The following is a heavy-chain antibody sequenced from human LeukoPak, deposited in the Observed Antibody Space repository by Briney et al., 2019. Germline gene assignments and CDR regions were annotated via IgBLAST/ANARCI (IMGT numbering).Heavy chain of an antibody. J-gene: IGHJ4*02. CDR2: ISGSGGST. CDR1: GFTFSSYG. V-gene: IGHV3-23*01. CDR3: GNHPLTADTPGVLYGSGPFYY. Sequence: GGTLRLSCAASGFTFSSYGMSWVRQAPGKGLEWVSAISGSGGSTYYADSVKGRFTISRDNSKNTLYLRMNSLTAEDPAFYYCGNHPLTADTPGVLYGSGPFYYWGQGTLVTVSS. D-gene: IGHD3-10*01.